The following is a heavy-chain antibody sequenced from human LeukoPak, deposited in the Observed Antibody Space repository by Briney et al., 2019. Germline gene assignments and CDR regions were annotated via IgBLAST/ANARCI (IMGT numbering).Heavy chain of an antibody. Sequence: KPSETLSLTCAVYGGSFSGYYWSWIRQPPGKGLEWIGEINHSGSTNYNPSLKSRVTISLDTSKNQFSLRLSSVTAADTAVYYCASAYNTNYAFDIWGQGTMVTVSS. V-gene: IGHV4-34*01. CDR1: GGSFSGYY. D-gene: IGHD1-14*01. CDR2: INHSGST. J-gene: IGHJ3*02. CDR3: ASAYNTNYAFDI.